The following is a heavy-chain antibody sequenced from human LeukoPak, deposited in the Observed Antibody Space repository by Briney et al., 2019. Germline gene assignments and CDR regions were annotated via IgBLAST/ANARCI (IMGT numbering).Heavy chain of an antibody. Sequence: GGSLRLSCAASGFTVSSNYISWVRQAPGKGLEWVSVIYSGGSTYYADSVKGRFTISRDNSKNTLYLQMNSLRAEDMAVYYCARDFSSGWYFDYWGQGTLVTVSS. CDR3: ARDFSSGWYFDY. V-gene: IGHV3-66*02. D-gene: IGHD6-19*01. CDR1: GFTVSSNY. J-gene: IGHJ4*02. CDR2: IYSGGST.